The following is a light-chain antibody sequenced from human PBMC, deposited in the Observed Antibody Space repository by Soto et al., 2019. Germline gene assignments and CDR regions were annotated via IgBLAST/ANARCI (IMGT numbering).Light chain of an antibody. CDR2: GAS. CDR3: QHYNSYSEA. J-gene: IGKJ1*01. CDR1: QSVSSSY. Sequence: EIVLTQSPGTLSLSPGERATLSCRASQSVSSSYLAWYQQKPGQAPRLLIYGASSRATGIPDRFSGSGSGTDFTLTISSLQPDDFATHYCQHYNSYSEAFGQGTKVDIK. V-gene: IGKV3-20*01.